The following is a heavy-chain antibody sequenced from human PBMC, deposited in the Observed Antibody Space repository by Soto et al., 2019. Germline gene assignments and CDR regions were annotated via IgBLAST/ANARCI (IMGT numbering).Heavy chain of an antibody. D-gene: IGHD2-15*01. Sequence: VQLVESGGGVVQPGRSLRLSCAASGFTFSSYGMHWVRQAPGKGLEWVAVIWYDGSNKYYADSVKGRFTISRDNSKNTLYLQMNSLRAEDTAVYYCARSLGYCSGGSCYSFGYYYGMDVLGQGTTVTVSS. V-gene: IGHV3-33*01. CDR2: IWYDGSNK. CDR3: ARSLGYCSGGSCYSFGYYYGMDV. CDR1: GFTFSSYG. J-gene: IGHJ6*02.